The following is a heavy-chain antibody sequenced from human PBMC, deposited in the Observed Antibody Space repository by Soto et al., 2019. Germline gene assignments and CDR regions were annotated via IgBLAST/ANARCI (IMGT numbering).Heavy chain of an antibody. V-gene: IGHV3-7*01. Sequence: EVQLVESGGGLVQPGGSLRLSCAASGFTFNSYWMSWVRQAPGKGLEWVANIKQDGSEKYYVDSVKGRFTISRDNAKNSLYLQMNSLRAEDTAVYYCARRYCSSTSCRYNWFDPWGQGTLVTVSS. CDR3: ARRYCSSTSCRYNWFDP. D-gene: IGHD2-2*01. J-gene: IGHJ5*02. CDR2: IKQDGSEK. CDR1: GFTFNSYW.